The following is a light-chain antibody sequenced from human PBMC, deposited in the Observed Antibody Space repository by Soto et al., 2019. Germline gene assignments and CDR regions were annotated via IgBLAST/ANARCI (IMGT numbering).Light chain of an antibody. CDR3: QQYDNLPIT. CDR1: QDISNY. Sequence: DIHMTQSPSSLSASVGDRVTITCQASQDISNYLNWYQQKPGKAPKLRIYDASNLETGVPSRGSGSGSGTDVTCTISSLQPEDIATYYCQQYDNLPITFGQGTRLEIK. CDR2: DAS. V-gene: IGKV1-33*01. J-gene: IGKJ5*01.